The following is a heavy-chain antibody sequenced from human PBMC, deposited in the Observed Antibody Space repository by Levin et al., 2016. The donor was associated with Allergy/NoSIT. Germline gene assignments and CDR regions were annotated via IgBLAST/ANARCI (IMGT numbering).Heavy chain of an antibody. D-gene: IGHD4-17*01. CDR2: MSYDGSNK. CDR3: ARGYGDYAPEN. Sequence: LSLTCAASGFIFSNYAMHWVRQAPGKGLEWVAVMSYDGSNKYYADSVKGRFTISRDNSKNTLYLQMNSLRAEDTAVYYCARGYGDYAPENWGQGTLVTVSS. J-gene: IGHJ4*02. CDR1: GFIFSNYA. V-gene: IGHV3-30-3*01.